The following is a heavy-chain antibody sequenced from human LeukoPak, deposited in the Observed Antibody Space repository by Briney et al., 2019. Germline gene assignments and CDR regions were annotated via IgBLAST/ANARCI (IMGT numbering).Heavy chain of an antibody. CDR2: ISSSGSTI. D-gene: IGHD3-10*01. Sequence: PGGSLRLSYAASGFTFSSYEMNWVRQAPGKGLEWVSYISSSGSTIFYADSVKGRFTISRDNAKNSLYRQMNSLRAEDTAVYYCASGKIGDLLYIFDYWGQGTLVTVSS. V-gene: IGHV3-48*03. CDR1: GFTFSSYE. CDR3: ASGKIGDLLYIFDY. J-gene: IGHJ4*02.